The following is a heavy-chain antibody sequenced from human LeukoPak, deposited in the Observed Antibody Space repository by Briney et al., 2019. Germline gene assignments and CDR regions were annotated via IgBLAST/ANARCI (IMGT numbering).Heavy chain of an antibody. CDR2: IRSKTDGGTT. CDR3: TTARNMVRGVIPLDY. J-gene: IGHJ4*02. D-gene: IGHD3-10*01. V-gene: IGHV3-15*01. CDR1: GFTFSNAW. Sequence: PGGSLRLSCVASGFTFSNAWMSWVRQAPGKGLEWVGRIRSKTDGGTTDYAAPVKGRFTISRDDSKNTLYLQMNSLKTGDTAVYYCTTARNMVRGVIPLDYWGQGTLVTVSS.